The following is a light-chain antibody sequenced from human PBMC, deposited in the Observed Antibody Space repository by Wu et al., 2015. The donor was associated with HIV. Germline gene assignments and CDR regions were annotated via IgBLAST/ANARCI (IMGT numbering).Light chain of an antibody. CDR2: SAS. V-gene: IGKV3-20*01. CDR1: QSVSSSY. CDR3: QQYNSWPYS. Sequence: EIVLTQSPDTLSLSPGERATVSCRASQSVSSSYLAWYQQKPGQAPRLLIYSASSRATGIPDRFSGSGSGTEFTLTISSLQSEDFAVYYCQQYNSWPYSFGQGTKLEIK. J-gene: IGKJ2*03.